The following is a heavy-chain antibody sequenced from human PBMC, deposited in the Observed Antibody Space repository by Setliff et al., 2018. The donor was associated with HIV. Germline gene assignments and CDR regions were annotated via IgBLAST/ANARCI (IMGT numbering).Heavy chain of an antibody. Sequence: SETLSLTCTVSGGSISPYYWSWIRPPPGKGLEWIAWISDRGTTNYNPSLKSRVTLSVDTSKNQFSLSLTSVTGADTAVYYWARGGASSKYLDPWGQGTLVTVSS. CDR3: ARGGASSKYLDP. V-gene: IGHV4-59*01. D-gene: IGHD2-15*01. J-gene: IGHJ5*02. CDR2: ISDRGTT. CDR1: GGSISPYY.